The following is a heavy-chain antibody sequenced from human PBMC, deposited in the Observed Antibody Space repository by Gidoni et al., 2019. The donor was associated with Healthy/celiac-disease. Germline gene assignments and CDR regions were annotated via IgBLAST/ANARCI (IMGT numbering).Heavy chain of an antibody. CDR1: GFTFSDYY. V-gene: IGHV3-11*01. CDR3: ARTDYYDSSGYYFGRDYFDY. J-gene: IGHJ4*02. Sequence: QVQLVESGGGLVKPGGSLRISCAASGFTFSDYYMSWIRQAPGKGLEWVSYISSSCSTIYYADSVKGRFTISRDNAKNSLYLQMNSLRAEDTAVYYCARTDYYDSSGYYFGRDYFDYWGQGTLVTVSS. D-gene: IGHD3-22*01. CDR2: ISSSCSTI.